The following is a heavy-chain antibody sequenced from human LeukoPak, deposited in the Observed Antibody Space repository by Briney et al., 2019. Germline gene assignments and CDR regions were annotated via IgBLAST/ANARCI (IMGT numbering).Heavy chain of an antibody. CDR2: INPSGVST. D-gene: IGHD4-17*01. CDR3: ARDQNDYGLFDY. Sequence: ASLKVSCKASGNTFTRYYMHWVRQAPGQGLEWMGIINPSGVSTIYAQNFQGRVTMTRDTSTSTVYMELSSLRSEDTAVYYCARDQNDYGLFDYWGQGTLVTVSS. CDR1: GNTFTRYY. J-gene: IGHJ4*02. V-gene: IGHV1-46*01.